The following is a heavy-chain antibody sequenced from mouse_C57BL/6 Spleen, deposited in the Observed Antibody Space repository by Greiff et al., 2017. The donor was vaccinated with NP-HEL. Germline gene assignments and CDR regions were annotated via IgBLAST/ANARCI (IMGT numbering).Heavy chain of an antibody. J-gene: IGHJ2*01. CDR2: INYDGSST. Sequence: EVKVVESEGGLVQPGSSMKLSCTASGFTFSDYYMAWVRQVPEKGLEWVANINYDGSSTYYLDSLKSRFIISRDNAKNILYLQMSSLKSEDTATYYCAREGDHFDYWGQGTTLTVSS. CDR1: GFTFSDYY. CDR3: AREGDHFDY. V-gene: IGHV5-16*01.